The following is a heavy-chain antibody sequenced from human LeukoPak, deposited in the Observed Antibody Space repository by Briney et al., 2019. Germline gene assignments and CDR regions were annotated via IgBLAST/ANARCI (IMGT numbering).Heavy chain of an antibody. V-gene: IGHV6-1*01. CDR2: TYYRSKWYN. D-gene: IGHD5-12*01. J-gene: IGHJ5*02. CDR1: GDRVSSNSAA. CDR3: ARISGYDYYNWFDP. Sequence: SQTLSLTCAISGDRVSSNSAAWNWLRQSPSRGLEWLGRTYYRSKWYNDYAVSVKSRITINPDTSKNQFSLQLNSVTPEDTAVYYCARISGYDYYNWFDPWGQGTLVTVSS.